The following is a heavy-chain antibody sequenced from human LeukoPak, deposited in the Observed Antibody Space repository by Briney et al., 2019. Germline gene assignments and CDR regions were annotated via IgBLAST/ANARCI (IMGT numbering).Heavy chain of an antibody. V-gene: IGHV1-69*05. CDR3: ARAALRIAAAGPFDY. Sequence: SVKVSCKASGGTFSSYAISWVRQAPGQGLEWMGGIIPIFGTANYAQKFQGRVTNTTDESTSTAYMELSSLRSEDTAVYYCARAALRIAAAGPFDYWGQGTLVTVSS. J-gene: IGHJ4*02. CDR1: GGTFSSYA. D-gene: IGHD6-13*01. CDR2: IIPIFGTA.